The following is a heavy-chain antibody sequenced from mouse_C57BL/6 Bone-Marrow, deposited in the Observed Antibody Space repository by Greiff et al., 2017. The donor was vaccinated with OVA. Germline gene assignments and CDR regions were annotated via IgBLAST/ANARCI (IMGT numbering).Heavy chain of an antibody. CDR1: GYTFTYYY. CDR2: INPNNGGT. D-gene: IGHD2-3*01. Sequence: EVQLQQSGPELVKPGASVKISCKASGYTFTYYYMNWVKQSHGKSLEWIGDINPNNGGTSYNQKFKGKATLTVDKSSSTAYMELRSLTSEDSAVYYCARGGDGYYGGFAYWGQGTLVTVSA. V-gene: IGHV1-26*01. J-gene: IGHJ3*01. CDR3: ARGGDGYYGGFAY.